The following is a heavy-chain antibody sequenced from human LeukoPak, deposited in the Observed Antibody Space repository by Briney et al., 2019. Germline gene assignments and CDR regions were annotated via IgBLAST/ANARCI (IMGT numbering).Heavy chain of an antibody. D-gene: IGHD5-12*01. CDR1: GGSISSYY. Sequence: SETLSLTCTVSGGSISSYYWSWIRQPPGKGLEWIGYIYYSGSTNYNPSLKSRVTISVDTSKNQFSLKLSSVTAADTAVYYCARRHIGRYHFDYWGQGTLVTVSS. CDR2: IYYSGST. J-gene: IGHJ4*02. CDR3: ARRHIGRYHFDY. V-gene: IGHV4-59*08.